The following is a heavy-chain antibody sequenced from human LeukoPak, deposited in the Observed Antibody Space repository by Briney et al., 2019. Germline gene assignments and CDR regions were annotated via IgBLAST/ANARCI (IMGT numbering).Heavy chain of an antibody. CDR1: GFTLSNYE. J-gene: IGHJ3*02. CDR3: AREGSLSSSDAFDI. D-gene: IGHD6-6*01. Sequence: GGSLRLSCAASGFTLSNYEMNWVRLVLGKGLEWVSAIGIAGNTFYAGSVKGRFTISRENAKNSFHLQMNSLGAGDTAVYYCAREGSLSSSDAFDIWGQGTMVTVSS. CDR2: IGIAGNT. V-gene: IGHV3-13*01.